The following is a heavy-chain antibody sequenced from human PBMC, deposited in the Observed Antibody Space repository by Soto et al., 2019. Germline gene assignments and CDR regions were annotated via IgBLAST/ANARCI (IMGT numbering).Heavy chain of an antibody. D-gene: IGHD2-2*01. CDR2: ISAYNGNT. CDR3: ARDGYCSSTSCYFPDNWFDP. V-gene: IGHV1-18*01. J-gene: IGHJ5*02. Sequence: ASVKVSCKASGYTFTSYGISWVRQAPGQGLEWMGGISAYNGNTNYAQKLHGRVTMTTDTSTSTAYMELRSLRSDDTAVYYCARDGYCSSTSCYFPDNWFDPWGQGTLVTVSS. CDR1: GYTFTSYG.